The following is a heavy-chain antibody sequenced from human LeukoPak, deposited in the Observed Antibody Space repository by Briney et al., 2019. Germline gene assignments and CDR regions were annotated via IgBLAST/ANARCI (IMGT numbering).Heavy chain of an antibody. CDR3: ARERITKYYYGSGSYGWFDP. J-gene: IGHJ5*02. V-gene: IGHV4-34*01. CDR2: INHSGST. CDR1: GGSFSGYY. Sequence: PSETLSLTCAVYGGSFSGYYWSWIRQPPGKGLEWIGEINHSGSTNYNPSLKSRVTISVDTSKNQFSLKLSSVTAADTAVYYCARERITKYYYGSGSYGWFDPWGQGTLVTVSS. D-gene: IGHD3-10*01.